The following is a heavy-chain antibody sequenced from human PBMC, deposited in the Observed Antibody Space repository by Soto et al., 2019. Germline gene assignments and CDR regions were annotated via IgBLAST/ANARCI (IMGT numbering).Heavy chain of an antibody. CDR3: AKGGRYFDY. D-gene: IGHD3-16*01. CDR2: IYYRGST. V-gene: IGHV4-59*03. CDR1: GGSISNYY. J-gene: IGHJ4*02. Sequence: SETLSLTCTVSGGSISNYYWGWIRQPPGKGLEWIAYIYYRGSTNYNPSLKSRVTISVDTSKNQFSLKLSSVTAVDTPVYYCAKGGRYFDYWGPGTLVTVSS.